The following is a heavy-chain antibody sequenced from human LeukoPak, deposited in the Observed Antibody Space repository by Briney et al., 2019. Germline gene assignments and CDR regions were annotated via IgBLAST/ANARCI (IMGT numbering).Heavy chain of an antibody. D-gene: IGHD2-2*01. V-gene: IGHV1-24*01. J-gene: IGHJ4*02. CDR3: TTGKIYCSTTSCSDDY. CDR1: GDTLTALS. Sequence: ASVKVSCMVSGDTLTALSMHWVRQAPGKGLEWMGGFHPEDGETIYAQKFQGRVTMTEDTSTDTAYMELSGLRSDDTAVYYCTTGKIYCSTTSCSDDYWGQGTLVTVSS. CDR2: FHPEDGET.